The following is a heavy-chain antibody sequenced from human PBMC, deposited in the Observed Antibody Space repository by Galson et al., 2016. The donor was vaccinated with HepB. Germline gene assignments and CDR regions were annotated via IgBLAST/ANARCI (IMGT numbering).Heavy chain of an antibody. CDR3: AHRQRGTTFDY. CDR2: IYGDDDK. J-gene: IGHJ4*02. CDR1: GFSLTSGVVG. D-gene: IGHD1-14*01. Sequence: PALVKPTQTLTLTCNFSGFSLTSGVVGVGWLRQPPGKALEWLALIYGDDDKTFSPSLRSRVTITKDTSKNQVVLRLTNVDPLDTATYFCAHRQRGTTFDYWGLGILVAVSS. V-gene: IGHV2-5*02.